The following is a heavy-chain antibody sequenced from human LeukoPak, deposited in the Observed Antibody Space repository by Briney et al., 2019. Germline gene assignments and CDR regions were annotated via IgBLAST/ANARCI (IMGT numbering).Heavy chain of an antibody. Sequence: SETLSLTCAVYGGSFSGYYWSWIRQPPGKGLEWIGEINHSGSTNYNPSLKSRVTISVDTSKNQFSLKLGSVTAADTAVYYCAGEGRSGSYYSWFDPWGQGTLVTVSS. J-gene: IGHJ5*02. CDR3: AGEGRSGSYYSWFDP. V-gene: IGHV4-34*01. CDR1: GGSFSGYY. CDR2: INHSGST. D-gene: IGHD3-10*01.